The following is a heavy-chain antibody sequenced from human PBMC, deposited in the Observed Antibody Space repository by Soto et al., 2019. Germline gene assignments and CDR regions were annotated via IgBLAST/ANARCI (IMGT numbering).Heavy chain of an antibody. V-gene: IGHV5-10-1*01. D-gene: IGHD4-17*01. CDR3: ARLLLTTVTRMDV. CDR1: GYSFTRYW. CDR2: VDPTDSYT. J-gene: IGHJ6*02. Sequence: PGESLKISCKGSGYSFTRYWISWVRQMPGKGLEWMGRVDPTDSYTNYSPSFQGHVTISADKSISTAYLQWSSLKASDTAMYYCARLLLTTVTRMDVWGQGTTVTVSS.